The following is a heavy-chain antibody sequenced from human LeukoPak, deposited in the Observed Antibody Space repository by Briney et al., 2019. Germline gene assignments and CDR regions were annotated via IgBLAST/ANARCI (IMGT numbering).Heavy chain of an antibody. D-gene: IGHD6-13*01. Sequence: SETLSLTCTVSGGSISSSSYYWGWIRQPPGKGLEWIGSIYYSGSTYYNPSLKSRVTISVDTSKSQFSLKLSSVTAADTAVYYCARVYYSNSYDYWYFDLWGRGTLVTVSS. V-gene: IGHV4-39*07. CDR2: IYYSGST. J-gene: IGHJ2*01. CDR1: GGSISSSSYY. CDR3: ARVYYSNSYDYWYFDL.